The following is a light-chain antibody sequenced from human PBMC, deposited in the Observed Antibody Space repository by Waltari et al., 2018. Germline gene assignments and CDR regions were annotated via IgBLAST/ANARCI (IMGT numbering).Light chain of an antibody. V-gene: IGKV3-11*01. CDR2: FAS. J-gene: IGKJ4*01. CDR1: QSVGSS. Sequence: ETVMIQSPATVSLSPGDRVTLSCRASQSVGSSLAWYQQKLGQPPRLLIYFASTRATGIPDRFSGRGSGTDFTLTISSLDPEDVGIYYCQKYNDWPLTFGGGTRVEIK. CDR3: QKYNDWPLT.